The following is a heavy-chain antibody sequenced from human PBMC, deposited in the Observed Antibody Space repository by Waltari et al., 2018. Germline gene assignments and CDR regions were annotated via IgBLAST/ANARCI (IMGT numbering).Heavy chain of an antibody. CDR3: VTVNRRRAEDDYGDPMRGGYFDF. Sequence: QVHLSQSGAEVKKPGASVKVSCEVSGYTLSELSMHWVRLAPGGGLEWMGGLDPDKGETSYAQELLGRVTLIEDADRDTAYMDLTSRTSDDTAVYYCVTVNRRRAEDDYGDPMRGGYFDFWGQGTLVTVSS. CDR1: GYTLSELS. D-gene: IGHD4-17*01. J-gene: IGHJ4*02. CDR2: LDPDKGET. V-gene: IGHV1-24*01.